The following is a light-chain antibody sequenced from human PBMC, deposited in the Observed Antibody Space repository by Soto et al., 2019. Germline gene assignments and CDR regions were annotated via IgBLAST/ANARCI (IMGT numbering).Light chain of an antibody. Sequence: QSVLTQPRSVSGSPGQSVTISCTGTTIDVGGYHYVSWYQHHPGKAPKVMIYDVNKRPSGVPDRFSGSKSGNTASLTISGLQAEDEADYYCCSYAGSYTWIFGGGTKLTVL. CDR1: TIDVGGYHY. J-gene: IGLJ2*01. CDR3: CSYAGSYTWI. V-gene: IGLV2-11*01. CDR2: DVN.